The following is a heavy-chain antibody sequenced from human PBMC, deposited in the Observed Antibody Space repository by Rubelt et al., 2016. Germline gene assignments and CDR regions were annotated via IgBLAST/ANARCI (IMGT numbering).Heavy chain of an antibody. CDR1: GFSFNRAW. Sequence: GGGLVKPGGSLRLSCAASGFSFNRAWMSWVRQAPGKGLEWVGRITSQNNGGTTDYAAPVKDRFTISRDDSESTLYLHMSSLTTEDTAVYYCTTGHHCTSTSCYIGYWGQGTLVTVSS. V-gene: IGHV3-15*01. J-gene: IGHJ4*02. CDR3: TTGHHCTSTSCYIGY. D-gene: IGHD2-2*01. CDR2: ITSQNNGGTT.